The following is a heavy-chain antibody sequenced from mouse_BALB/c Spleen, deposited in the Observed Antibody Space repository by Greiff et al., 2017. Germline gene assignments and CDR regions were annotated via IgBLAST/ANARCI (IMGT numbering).Heavy chain of an antibody. CDR2: IRSKSNNYAT. CDR3: VRDGKGAMDY. J-gene: IGHJ4*01. V-gene: IGHV10-3*03. CDR1: GFTFNTYA. D-gene: IGHD4-1*01. Sequence: DVHLVESGGGLVQPKGSLKLSCAASGFTFNTYAMPWVCQAPGKGLEWVARIRSKSNNYATYYADSVKDRFTISRDDSQSMLYLQMNNLKTEDTAMYYCVRDGKGAMDYWGQGTSVTVSS.